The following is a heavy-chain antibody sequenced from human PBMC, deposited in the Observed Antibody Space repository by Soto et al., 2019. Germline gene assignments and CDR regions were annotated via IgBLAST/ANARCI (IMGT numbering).Heavy chain of an antibody. D-gene: IGHD3-10*01. CDR1: VYTLTSYY. V-gene: IGHV1-2*02. CDR3: ARDGLLWFGELFHWFDP. Sequence: SVNASCKASVYTLTSYYMHLFRQAPGQGLEWMGWINPNSGGTNYAQKFQGRVTMTRDTSISTAYMEISRLRSDDTAVYYCARDGLLWFGELFHWFDPWGQGTLVTV. J-gene: IGHJ5*02. CDR2: INPNSGGT.